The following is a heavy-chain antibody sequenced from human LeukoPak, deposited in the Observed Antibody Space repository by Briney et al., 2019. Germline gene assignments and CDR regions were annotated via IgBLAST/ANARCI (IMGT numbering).Heavy chain of an antibody. Sequence: SETLSLTCTVSGGSISSSSYYWSWIRQPAGKGLEWIGRIYISGSASYNPSLKSRVTFSVDTSKNQFSLKLTSVTAADTAVYYCARVYDFWSGYFYYYYMDVWGKGTTVTVSS. J-gene: IGHJ6*03. CDR2: IYISGSA. CDR1: GGSISSSSYY. V-gene: IGHV4-61*02. CDR3: ARVYDFWSGYFYYYYMDV. D-gene: IGHD3-3*01.